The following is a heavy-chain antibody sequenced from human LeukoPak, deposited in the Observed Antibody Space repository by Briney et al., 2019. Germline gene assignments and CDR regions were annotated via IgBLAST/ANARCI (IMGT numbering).Heavy chain of an antibody. J-gene: IGHJ5*02. CDR3: ARTIVVVPATIPATNWFDP. CDR1: GGSFSGYY. V-gene: IGHV4-34*01. D-gene: IGHD2-2*02. Sequence: SETLSLTCAVYGGSFSGYYWSWIRQPPGKGLEWIGEINHSRSTNYNPSLKSRVTISVDTSKNQFSLKLSSVTAADTAVYYCARTIVVVPATIPATNWFDPWGQGTLVTVSS. CDR2: INHSRST.